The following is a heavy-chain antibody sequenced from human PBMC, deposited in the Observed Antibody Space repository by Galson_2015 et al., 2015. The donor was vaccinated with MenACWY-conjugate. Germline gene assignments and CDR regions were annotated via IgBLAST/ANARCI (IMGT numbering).Heavy chain of an antibody. J-gene: IGHJ6*02. CDR3: ARHPPGGRGLDV. CDR1: GYSFTNYW. Sequence: QSGAEVKKPGESLKISCKGSGYSFTNYWIGWVRQMPGKGLEWMGLFNPANSETRYSPSFQGQVTISADESISTAYLQWTSLKASDTAMYYCARHPPGGRGLDVWGQGPRSPSP. D-gene: IGHD1-26*01. V-gene: IGHV5-51*01. CDR2: FNPANSET.